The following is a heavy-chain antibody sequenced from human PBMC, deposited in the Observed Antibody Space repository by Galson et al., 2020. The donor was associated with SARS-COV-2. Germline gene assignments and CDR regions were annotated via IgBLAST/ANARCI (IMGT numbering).Heavy chain of an antibody. CDR1: GFTFSSHW. Sequence: GGSLRLSCVASGFTFSSHWMHWVRQAPGRGLEWVSRLNSDETRTEYADSVKGRFTISRDNARSTLYLQMNSLRAEDTAVYYCARVHPLGGGGSYFDSWGQGVLVTVSS. D-gene: IGHD1-1*01. J-gene: IGHJ4*02. CDR3: ARVHPLGGGGSYFDS. CDR2: LNSDETRT. V-gene: IGHV3-74*03.